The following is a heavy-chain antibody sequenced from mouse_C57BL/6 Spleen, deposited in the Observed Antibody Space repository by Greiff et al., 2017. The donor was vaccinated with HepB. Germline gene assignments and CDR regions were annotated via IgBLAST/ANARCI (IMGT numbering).Heavy chain of an antibody. V-gene: IGHV1-4*01. CDR1: GYTFTSYT. CDR3: ARGGDYGSSYGYFDV. J-gene: IGHJ1*03. Sequence: VQLQQSGAELARPGASVKMSCKASGYTFTSYTMHWVKQRPGQGLEWIGYINPSSGYTKYNQKFKDKATLTADKSSSTAYMQLSSLTSEESAVYYCARGGDYGSSYGYFDVWGTGTTVTVSS. D-gene: IGHD1-1*01. CDR2: INPSSGYT.